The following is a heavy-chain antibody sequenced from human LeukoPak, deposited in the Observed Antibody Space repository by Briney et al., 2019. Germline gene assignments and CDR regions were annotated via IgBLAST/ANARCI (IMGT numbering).Heavy chain of an antibody. V-gene: IGHV3-23*01. CDR2: ISGSGGST. Sequence: PGGSLRLSCAASGFTFITYAMVWVRQAPGKGLEWVSAISGSGGSTYYADSVKGRFTISRDSSKNTLNLQMNSLRAEDTAVYYCAKGWAYYYDSTGYNYWGQGTLVTVSS. CDR3: AKGWAYYYDSTGYNY. J-gene: IGHJ4*02. D-gene: IGHD3-22*01. CDR1: GFTFITYA.